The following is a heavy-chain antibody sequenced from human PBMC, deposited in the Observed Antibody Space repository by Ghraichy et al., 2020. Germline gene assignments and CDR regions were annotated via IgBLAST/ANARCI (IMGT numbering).Heavy chain of an antibody. V-gene: IGHV4-61*01. D-gene: IGHD6-13*01. CDR2: IYYSGST. Sequence: SETLSLTCTVSGGSVSSGSYYWSWIRQPPGKGLEWIGYIYYSGSTNYNPSLKSRVTISVDTSKNQFSLKLSSVTAADTAVYYCARWVLAAAGPTSSDYWGQGTLVTVSS. CDR1: GGSVSSGSYY. CDR3: ARWVLAAAGPTSSDY. J-gene: IGHJ4*02.